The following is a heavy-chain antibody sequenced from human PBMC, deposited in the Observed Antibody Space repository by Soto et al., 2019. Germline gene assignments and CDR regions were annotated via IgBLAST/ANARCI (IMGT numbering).Heavy chain of an antibody. CDR3: AREAIVVVPAPSYYFDY. J-gene: IGHJ4*02. Sequence: PSETLSLTCTVSGGSISSGGYYWSWIRHHPGKGLEWIGYIYYSGSTYYNPSLKSRVTISVDTSKNQFSLKLSSVTAADTAVYYCAREAIVVVPAPSYYFDYWGQGTLVTVSS. CDR1: GGSISSGGYY. D-gene: IGHD2-2*01. V-gene: IGHV4-31*03. CDR2: IYYSGST.